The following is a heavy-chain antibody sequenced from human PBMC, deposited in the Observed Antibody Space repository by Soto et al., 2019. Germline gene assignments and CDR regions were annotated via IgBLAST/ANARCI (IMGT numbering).Heavy chain of an antibody. D-gene: IGHD3-3*01. Sequence: SETLSLTCTVSGGSMSGYSWSWIRQPPGRGLEWIGHISNSGTANYSPSLKSRLTMSVDTSKNQISLKVTSVTAADTAVYYCASSGAESGDYWGQGILVTVSS. J-gene: IGHJ4*02. V-gene: IGHV4-59*01. CDR3: ASSGAESGDY. CDR1: GGSMSGYS. CDR2: ISNSGTA.